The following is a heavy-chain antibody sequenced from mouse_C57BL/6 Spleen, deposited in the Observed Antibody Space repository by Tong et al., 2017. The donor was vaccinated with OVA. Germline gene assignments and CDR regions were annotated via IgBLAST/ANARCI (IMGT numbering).Heavy chain of an antibody. J-gene: IGHJ3*01. D-gene: IGHD2-2*01. CDR3: NAGGYDGGRFAW. CDR1: GFNIKDTY. Sequence: EVQLQESGAELVKPGASVKLSCTASGFNIKDTYMHWVKQRPEQGLEWIGRIDPANGNTKYDPKFQGKATITADTSTNKAYLQLSSLTSEDTAVYYCNAGGYDGGRFAWWGQGTLVTVSA. V-gene: IGHV14-3*02. CDR2: IDPANGNT.